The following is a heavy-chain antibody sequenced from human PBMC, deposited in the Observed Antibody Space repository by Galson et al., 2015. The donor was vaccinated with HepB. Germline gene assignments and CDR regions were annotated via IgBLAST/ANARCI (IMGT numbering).Heavy chain of an antibody. V-gene: IGHV3-7*03. CDR1: GFTFTSFW. Sequence: SLRLSCAASGFTFTSFWMSWFRQAPGKGLERVANVKQDGSERYYVDSVKGRFTISRDNAKNSLYLQMNSLRVEDTAVYYCVRYELVFLRATPLGFYYYMDVWGTGTTVTVSS. D-gene: IGHD2-15*01. CDR2: VKQDGSER. CDR3: VRYELVFLRATPLGFYYYMDV. J-gene: IGHJ6*03.